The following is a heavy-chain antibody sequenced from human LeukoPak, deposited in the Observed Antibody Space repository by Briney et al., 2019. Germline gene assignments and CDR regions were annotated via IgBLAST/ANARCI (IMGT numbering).Heavy chain of an antibody. CDR2: IYYSGST. Sequence: PSETLSLTCTVSGDSISSSSSYWGWIRQPPGKGLEWIGSIYYSGSTYYNTSLKSRVTISVDTSNNQFSLKLSSVTAADTAVYYCARGDSSGYYLAGYFQHWGQGTLVTVSS. V-gene: IGHV4-39*07. J-gene: IGHJ1*01. D-gene: IGHD3-22*01. CDR1: GDSISSSSSY. CDR3: ARGDSSGYYLAGYFQH.